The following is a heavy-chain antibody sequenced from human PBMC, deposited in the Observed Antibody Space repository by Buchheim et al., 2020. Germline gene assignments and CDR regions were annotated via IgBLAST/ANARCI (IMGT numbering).Heavy chain of an antibody. J-gene: IGHJ6*02. CDR3: AQTPLIQGDYHYGMDV. CDR1: GFSLTTGGLC. CDR2: IAGDDTR. Sequence: QVTLKESGPALVQPTQTLTLTCTFSGFSLTTGGLCVNWLRQPPGKALQWLALIAGDDTRHYATSLRTRVTISKDASKNQVGLTMSDMDPLDTATYYCAQTPLIQGDYHYGMDVWGQGT. D-gene: IGHD5-18*01. V-gene: IGHV2-70*19.